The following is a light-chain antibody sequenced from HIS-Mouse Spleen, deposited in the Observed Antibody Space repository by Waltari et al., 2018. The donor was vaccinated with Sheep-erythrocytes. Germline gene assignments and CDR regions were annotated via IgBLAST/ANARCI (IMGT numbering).Light chain of an antibody. J-gene: IGKJ4*01. CDR2: WAS. Sequence: DIVMTQSPDSLAVSLGERDTINCKSSQSVLYSSNNKNYLAWYQQKPGQPPKRLIYWASTRESGVPDRFSGSGSGTDFTLTISSLQAEDVAVYYCQQYYSTPLTFGGGTKVEIK. V-gene: IGKV4-1*01. CDR1: QSVLYSSNNKNY. CDR3: QQYYSTPLT.